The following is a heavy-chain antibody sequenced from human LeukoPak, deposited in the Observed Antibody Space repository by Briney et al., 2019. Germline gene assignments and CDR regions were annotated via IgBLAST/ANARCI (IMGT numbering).Heavy chain of an antibody. CDR1: GFTFSSYA. CDR2: ITYDGGNK. J-gene: IGHJ4*02. Sequence: PGRSLRLSCAASGFTFSSYAMHWVRQAPGKGLEWMAVITYDGGNKYYADSVKGRFTISRDNSKNTLYLQMNSLRAEDTAVYYCAKEHLKLRYFDWLSSNTNFDYWGQGTLVTVSS. D-gene: IGHD3-9*01. V-gene: IGHV3-30-3*02. CDR3: AKEHLKLRYFDWLSSNTNFDY.